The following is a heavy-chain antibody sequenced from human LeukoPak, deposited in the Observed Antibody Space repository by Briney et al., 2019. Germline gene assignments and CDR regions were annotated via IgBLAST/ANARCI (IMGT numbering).Heavy chain of an antibody. V-gene: IGHV1-46*01. CDR1: GYTFTGYY. CDR3: ARVYYDFWSGYSNYGMDV. D-gene: IGHD3-3*01. Sequence: ASVKVSCKASGYTFTGYYMHWVRQAPGQGLEWMGIINPSGGSTSYAQKFQGRVTMTRDTSTSTVYMELSSLRSEDTAVYYCARVYYDFWSGYSNYGMDVWGQGTTVTVSS. CDR2: INPSGGST. J-gene: IGHJ6*02.